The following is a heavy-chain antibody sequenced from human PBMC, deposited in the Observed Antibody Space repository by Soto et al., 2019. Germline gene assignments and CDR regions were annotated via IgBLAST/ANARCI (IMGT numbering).Heavy chain of an antibody. CDR1: GGSISSSSYY. J-gene: IGHJ4*02. D-gene: IGHD3-22*01. CDR3: ARHEESGYYFGY. CDR2: IYYSGST. V-gene: IGHV4-39*01. Sequence: QLQLQESGPGLVKPSETLSLTCTVSGGSISSSSYYWGWIRQPPGKGLEWIGSIYYSGSTYYNPSLKSRVTISVDTSKNQFSLKLISVTAADTAVYYCARHEESGYYFGYWGQGTLVTVSS.